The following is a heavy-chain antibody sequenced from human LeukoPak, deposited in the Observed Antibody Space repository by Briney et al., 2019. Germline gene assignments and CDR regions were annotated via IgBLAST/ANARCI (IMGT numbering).Heavy chain of an antibody. CDR1: GFTFRDYN. Sequence: GGSLRLSCAASGFTFRDYNMSWIRQPPGKGLEYISYINTGGGPIYYVGSVKGRFTISRDNAKNSLYLQMNNVRAEDTAVYYCARTSTDCLDCWGQGTLVTVSS. CDR3: ARTSTDCLDC. J-gene: IGHJ4*02. V-gene: IGHV3-11*04. D-gene: IGHD2-21*02. CDR2: INTGGGPI.